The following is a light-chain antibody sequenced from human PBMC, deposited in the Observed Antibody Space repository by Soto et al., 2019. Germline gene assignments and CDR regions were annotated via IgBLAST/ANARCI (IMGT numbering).Light chain of an antibody. CDR1: SSDVGAYNY. CDR2: EVS. J-gene: IGLJ2*01. Sequence: QSALTQPASVSGSPGQSITISCTGTSSDVGAYNYVSWFQQHPGKAPKILIYEVSNRPSGVSHRFSGSKSGNTASLIISGLQAEDEADYYCSSQTSITTVIFGGGTKLTV. V-gene: IGLV2-14*01. CDR3: SSQTSITTVI.